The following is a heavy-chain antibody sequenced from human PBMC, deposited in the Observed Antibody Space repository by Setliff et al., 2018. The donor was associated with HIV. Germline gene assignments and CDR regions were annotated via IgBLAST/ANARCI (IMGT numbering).Heavy chain of an antibody. J-gene: IGHJ4*02. CDR1: GGSISSGGYY. V-gene: IGHV4-31*03. CDR3: ARGNNDLESFDY. Sequence: SETLSLTCTVSGGSISSGGYYWSWVRQHPGKGLEWIGYIYYSGSTYYNPSLKSRVTISVDTSEMHFSLHLTSVTASDTAVYYCARGNNDLESFDYWGQGALVTVSS. CDR2: IYYSGST. D-gene: IGHD3-3*01.